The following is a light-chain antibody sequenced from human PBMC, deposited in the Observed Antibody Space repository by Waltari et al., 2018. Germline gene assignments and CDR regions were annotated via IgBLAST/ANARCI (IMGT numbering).Light chain of an antibody. CDR2: GAY. V-gene: IGKV3-20*01. CDR1: QSVNTY. CDR3: QHHVRLPAT. Sequence: IVLTQSPGPLSLSPGERATLSCRASQSVNTYLAWYQQKPGQAPRLLIYGAYTRAAGIPDRFSGSGFGTDFSLTISRLEAEDFAVYYCQHHVRLPATFGQGTKVEIK. J-gene: IGKJ1*01.